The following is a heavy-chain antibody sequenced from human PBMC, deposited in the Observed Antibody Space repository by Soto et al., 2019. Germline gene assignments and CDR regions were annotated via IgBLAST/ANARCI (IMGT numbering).Heavy chain of an antibody. CDR1: GFTFSNYA. J-gene: IGHJ5*01. Sequence: GGSLRLSCAASGFTFSNYAMNWVRQAPGKGLEWVSVVVRSGSDTYYADSVKGRFTVSRDNSKNTLYLQMNSLRAEDTAIYYCARDYNGSYDSWGQGTLVTVSS. V-gene: IGHV3-23*01. CDR2: VVRSGSDT. D-gene: IGHD1-26*01. CDR3: ARDYNGSYDS.